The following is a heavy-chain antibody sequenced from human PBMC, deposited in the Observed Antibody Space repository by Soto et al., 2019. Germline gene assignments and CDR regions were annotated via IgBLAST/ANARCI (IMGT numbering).Heavy chain of an antibody. CDR1: GFTVSSTY. D-gene: IGHD1-26*01. J-gene: IGHJ4*02. CDR2: VNWNGGST. V-gene: IGHV3-20*04. CDR3: VRGASLNFDY. Sequence: GGSLRLSCAASGFTVSSTYMSWVRQAPGKGLEWVSGVNWNGGSTGYADSVKGRFTISRDNAKNSLYLQMNSLRAEDTAFYYCVRGASLNFDYWGQGTLVTVSS.